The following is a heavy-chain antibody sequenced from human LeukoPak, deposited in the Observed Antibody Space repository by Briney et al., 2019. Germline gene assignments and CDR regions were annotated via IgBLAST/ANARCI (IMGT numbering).Heavy chain of an antibody. CDR1: GFTFSRYG. D-gene: IGHD3-9*01. Sequence: PGGSLRLSCAVSGFTFSRYGMHWVRQTPGKGLEWVALISYDGGNKDYVDSVKGRFTVSRDNSRNTLYLQMNSLRPEDTAVYYCAKDRSTYNVLTGYPDYWGQGTLVTVSS. V-gene: IGHV3-30*02. J-gene: IGHJ4*02. CDR2: ISYDGGNK. CDR3: AKDRSTYNVLTGYPDY.